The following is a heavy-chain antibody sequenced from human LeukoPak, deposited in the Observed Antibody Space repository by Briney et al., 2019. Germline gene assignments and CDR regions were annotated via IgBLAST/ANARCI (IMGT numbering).Heavy chain of an antibody. CDR1: GLTFSSYE. J-gene: IGHJ4*02. Sequence: GGSLRLSCATSGLTFSSYEMNWVRQAPGKGLEWISYITTSGTSTYYADSVKGRFTISRDNGKTALSLQMNSLRAEDTAVYYCVVHSATSCYWGQGTLVTVSS. D-gene: IGHD1-26*01. CDR3: VVHSATSCY. CDR2: ITTSGTST. V-gene: IGHV3-48*03.